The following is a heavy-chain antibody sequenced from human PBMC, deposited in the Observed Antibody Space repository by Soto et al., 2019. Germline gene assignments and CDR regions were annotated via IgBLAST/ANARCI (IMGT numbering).Heavy chain of an antibody. CDR2: IIPILGIA. V-gene: IGHV1-69*02. D-gene: IGHD4-17*01. CDR3: ARGGVPLRCPDY. J-gene: IGHJ4*02. Sequence: ASVKVSCKASGGTFSSYTISWVRQAPGQGLEWMGRIIPILGIANYAQKFQGRVTITADKSTSTAYMELSSLRSEDTAVYYCARGGVPLRCPDYWGQGTLVTVSS. CDR1: GGTFSSYT.